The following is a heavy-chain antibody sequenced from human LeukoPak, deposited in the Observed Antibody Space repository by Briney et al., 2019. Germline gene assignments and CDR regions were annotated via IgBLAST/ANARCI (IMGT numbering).Heavy chain of an antibody. CDR2: ISSSSSTT. Sequence: GGSLRLSCAASGFTFSSYSMNWVRQAPGKGLEWVSSISSSSSTTHYADSVTGRFSISRDNAKSSLYLQMNSLRVEDTAVYYCARDLYSGSYYDFDYWGQGTLVTVSS. CDR1: GFTFSSYS. V-gene: IGHV3-48*01. CDR3: ARDLYSGSYYDFDY. D-gene: IGHD1-26*01. J-gene: IGHJ4*02.